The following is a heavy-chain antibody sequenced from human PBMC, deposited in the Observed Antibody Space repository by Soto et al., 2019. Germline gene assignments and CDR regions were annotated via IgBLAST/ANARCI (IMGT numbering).Heavy chain of an antibody. Sequence: ESGGGLVKPGGSLGLSCAASGFTFSSAWMSWVRQAPGKGLEWVGRIQSKPDGETTDYAAPVKGRFTISRDDSKNTLYLQMNSLKTEDTAVYYCAGDLPYHYYDGGGHYSFDFWGQGTLVTVSS. CDR1: GFTFSSAW. CDR2: IQSKPDGETT. CDR3: AGDLPYHYYDGGGHYSFDF. V-gene: IGHV3-15*01. D-gene: IGHD3-22*01. J-gene: IGHJ4*02.